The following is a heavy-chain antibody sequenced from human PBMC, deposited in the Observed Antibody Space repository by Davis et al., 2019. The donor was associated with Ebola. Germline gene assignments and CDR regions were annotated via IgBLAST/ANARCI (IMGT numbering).Heavy chain of an antibody. J-gene: IGHJ5*02. CDR1: GGSISSYY. Sequence: SETLSLTCTVSGGSISSYYWSWIRQPPGKGLEWIGYIYYSGSTNYNPSLKSRVTISVDTSKNQFSLKLTSVTAADSAVYYCARHASSTRGWFDPWGQGTLVTVSS. CDR3: ARHASSTRGWFDP. V-gene: IGHV4-59*01. CDR2: IYYSGST. D-gene: IGHD6-6*01.